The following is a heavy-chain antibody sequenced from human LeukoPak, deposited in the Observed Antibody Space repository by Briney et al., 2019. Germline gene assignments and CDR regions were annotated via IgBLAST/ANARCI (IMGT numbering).Heavy chain of an antibody. CDR2: IRYDGSNK. V-gene: IGHV3-30*02. J-gene: IGHJ4*02. CDR3: AILGGYSYGGRYFDY. D-gene: IGHD5-18*01. Sequence: GGSLRLSCAASGFTFSSYGMHWVRQAPGKGLEWVAFIRYDGSNKYYADSVKGGFTISRDNSKNTLYLQMNSLRAEDTAVYYCAILGGYSYGGRYFDYWGQGTLVTVSS. CDR1: GFTFSSYG.